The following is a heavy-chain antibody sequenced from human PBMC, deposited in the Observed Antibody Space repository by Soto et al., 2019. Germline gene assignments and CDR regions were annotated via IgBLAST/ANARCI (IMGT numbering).Heavy chain of an antibody. Sequence: QVQLLESGGGVVQPGRSLRLSCAASGFTFSSYGMHWVRQAPGKGLEWVAVISYDGSNKYYADSVKGRFTISRDNSKNTLYLQMNSLKAEDTVVNYCAREEYNLNYLEYWGQGTLVPVFS. D-gene: IGHD1-20*01. V-gene: IGHV3-30*03. CDR2: ISYDGSNK. J-gene: IGHJ4*02. CDR1: GFTFSSYG. CDR3: AREEYNLNYLEY.